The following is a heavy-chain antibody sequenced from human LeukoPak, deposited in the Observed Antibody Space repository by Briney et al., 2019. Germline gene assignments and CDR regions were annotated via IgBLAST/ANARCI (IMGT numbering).Heavy chain of an antibody. CDR3: ASSRSGSYWGDEYYFDY. CDR2: IYPGDSDT. CDR1: GYSFTSYW. Sequence: GESLKISCKGSGYSFTSYWIGWVRQMPGKGLEWMGNIYPGDSDTRYSPSFQGQVTISADKSISTAYLQWSSLKASDTAMYYCASSRSGSYWGDEYYFDYWGQGTLVTVSS. V-gene: IGHV5-51*01. J-gene: IGHJ4*02. D-gene: IGHD1-26*01.